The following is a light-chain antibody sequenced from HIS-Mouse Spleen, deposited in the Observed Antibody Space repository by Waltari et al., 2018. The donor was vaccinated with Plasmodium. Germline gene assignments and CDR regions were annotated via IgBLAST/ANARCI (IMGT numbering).Light chain of an antibody. CDR1: RRDVGSYNL. CDR2: EGS. Sequence: SPGQSITISCTGTRRDVGSYNLVSWYQQHPGKAPKLMIYEGSKRPSGVSNRFSGSKSGNTASLTISGLQAEDEADYYCCSYAGSSTFVVFGGGTKLTVL. V-gene: IGLV2-23*03. CDR3: CSYAGSSTFVV. J-gene: IGLJ2*01.